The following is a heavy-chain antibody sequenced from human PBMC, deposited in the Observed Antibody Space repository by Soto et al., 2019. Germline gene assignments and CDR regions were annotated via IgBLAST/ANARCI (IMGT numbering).Heavy chain of an antibody. CDR1: GGSISSYY. CDR2: IYYSGST. CDR3: AGRVNTVTGHGAFDI. V-gene: IGHV4-59*12. J-gene: IGHJ3*02. D-gene: IGHD4-17*01. Sequence: QVQLQESGPGLVKPSETLSLTCTVSGGSISSYYWSWIRQPPGKGLEWIGYIYYSGSTNYNPSPTNRVIISVHTSKYQFPLKLSSVTAADTAVYYCAGRVNTVTGHGAFDIWGQGTMVTVSS.